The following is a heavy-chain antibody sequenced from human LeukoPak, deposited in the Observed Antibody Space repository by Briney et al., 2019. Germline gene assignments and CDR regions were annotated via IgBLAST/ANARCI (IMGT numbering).Heavy chain of an antibody. CDR1: GFTFSSYS. CDR3: ARDSTPQYSSGWYYYYYGMDV. V-gene: IGHV3-33*08. J-gene: IGHJ6*02. CDR2: IWYDGSNK. D-gene: IGHD6-19*01. Sequence: GGSLRLSCAASGFTFSSYSMNWVRQAPGKGLEWVAVIWYDGSNKYYADSVKGRFTISRDNSKNTLYLQMNSLRAEDTAVYYCARDSTPQYSSGWYYYYYGMDVWGQGTTVTVSS.